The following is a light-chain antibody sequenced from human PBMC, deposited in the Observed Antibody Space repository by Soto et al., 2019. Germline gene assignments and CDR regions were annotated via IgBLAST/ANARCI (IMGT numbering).Light chain of an antibody. J-gene: IGLJ7*01. CDR2: NDN. CDR1: SSNIGSNT. CDR3: AAWHDSLNGPV. V-gene: IGLV1-44*01. Sequence: QSVLTQPTSASGSPGQRVTISCSGSSSNIGSNTVSWYQQVPGTAPKLLIYNDNQRSGVPDRFSGSKSGTSASLAISGLQSEDEADYYCAAWHDSLNGPVFGGGTQLTVL.